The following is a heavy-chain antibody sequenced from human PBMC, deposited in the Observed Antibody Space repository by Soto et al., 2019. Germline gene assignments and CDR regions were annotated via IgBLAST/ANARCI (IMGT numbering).Heavy chain of an antibody. V-gene: IGHV4-61*08. Sequence: PSETLSLTCTVSGYSVSSGGSLWTWIRQPPGKGLDWIGFISYSGSTSYNPSLKSRVTISLDTSKNQFSLRLTSVTAADTATYYCSRGVLRWGQGTLVTVSS. J-gene: IGHJ4*02. CDR2: ISYSGST. CDR3: SRGVLR. D-gene: IGHD3-10*01. CDR1: GYSVSSGGSL.